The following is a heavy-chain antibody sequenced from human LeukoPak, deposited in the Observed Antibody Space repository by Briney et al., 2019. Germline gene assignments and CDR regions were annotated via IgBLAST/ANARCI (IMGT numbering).Heavy chain of an antibody. CDR2: IYYSGSI. V-gene: IGHV4-31*03. D-gene: IGHD2-8*01. CDR1: GGSISSGGYY. CDR3: ARGYCTNGVCYPPDAFDI. J-gene: IGHJ3*02. Sequence: SQTLPLTCTVSGGSISSGGYYWRWIRQHPGKGLEWIGYIYYSGSIYYNPSLKSRVTISVDTSKNQFSLKLSSVTAADTAVYYCARGYCTNGVCYPPDAFDIWGQGTMVTVSS.